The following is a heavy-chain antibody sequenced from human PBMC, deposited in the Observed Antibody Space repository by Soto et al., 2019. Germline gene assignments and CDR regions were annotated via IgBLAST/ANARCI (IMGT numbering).Heavy chain of an antibody. J-gene: IGHJ6*02. V-gene: IGHV4-31*03. CDR3: ARDGDGSGLDV. CDR1: GGSISSGGYY. CDR2: IYYSGST. Sequence: SETLSLTCTVSGGSISSGGYYWSWIRQHPGKGLEWIGYIYYSGSTYYNPSLKSRVTISVDTSKNQFSLKLSSVTAADTAVYYCARDGDGSGLDVWGQGTTVTVSS. D-gene: IGHD3-10*01.